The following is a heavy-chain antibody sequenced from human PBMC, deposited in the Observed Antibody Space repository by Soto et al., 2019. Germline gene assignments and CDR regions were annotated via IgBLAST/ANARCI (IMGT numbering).Heavy chain of an antibody. V-gene: IGHV2-5*01. J-gene: IGHJ6*02. D-gene: IGHD3-22*01. Sequence: ESGPTLVNPTQTPTLTCTFSGFSLSTSGVGVGWIRQPPGKALEWLALIYWNDDKRYSPSLKSRLTITKDTSKNQVVLTMTNMDPVDTATYYCAHAYYYDSSGAYYYYYYGMDVWGQGTTVTVSS. CDR1: GFSLSTSGVG. CDR3: AHAYYYDSSGAYYYYYYGMDV. CDR2: IYWNDDK.